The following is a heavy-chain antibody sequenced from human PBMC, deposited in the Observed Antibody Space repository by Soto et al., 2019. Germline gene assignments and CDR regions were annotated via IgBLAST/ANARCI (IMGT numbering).Heavy chain of an antibody. V-gene: IGHV4-39*01. CDR2: MDYSGST. Sequence: SETLSLTCTVSGGSISTGRYHWAWIRQPPGKGLEWMGTMDYSGSTNYNPSLKSRVTISVDTSKNQFSLKLTSVTAADTAVYYCARRTPLYAADISRFDPWGQGALVTVSS. D-gene: IGHD2-8*01. CDR3: ARRTPLYAADISRFDP. J-gene: IGHJ5*02. CDR1: GGSISTGRYH.